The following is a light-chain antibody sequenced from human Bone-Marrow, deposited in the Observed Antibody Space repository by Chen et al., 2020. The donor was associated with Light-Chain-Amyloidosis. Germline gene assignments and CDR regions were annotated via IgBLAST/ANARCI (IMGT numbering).Light chain of an antibody. V-gene: IGLV2-14*01. J-gene: IGLJ1*01. CDR3: SSYTSSNTYV. CDR1: SSDIGDYNY. CDR2: EVS. Sequence: QSPLTQPASMSGPPGQSITFSCTGTSSDIGDYNYVSWYAQFPGRAPKLMIYEVSNRPSGVATRFSGSKSGNTASLTISGLQAEDEADYYCSSYTSSNTYVFGTGTKVTVL.